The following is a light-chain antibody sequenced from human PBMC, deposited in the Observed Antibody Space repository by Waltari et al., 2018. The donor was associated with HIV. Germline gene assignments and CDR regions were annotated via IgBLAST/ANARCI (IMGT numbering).Light chain of an antibody. V-gene: IGLV2-11*01. CDR1: SLTVGGYNY. CDR2: DVT. Sequence: QSALTQPRSVSGSPGQSVPISCTGTSLTVGGYNYVSWFQQHPGKAPKLIIYDVTQRPSGAPDRFSASKSGNTASLTISGLQAGDEADYFCCSYAGSYTWVFGTGTELTVL. J-gene: IGLJ3*02. CDR3: CSYAGSYTWV.